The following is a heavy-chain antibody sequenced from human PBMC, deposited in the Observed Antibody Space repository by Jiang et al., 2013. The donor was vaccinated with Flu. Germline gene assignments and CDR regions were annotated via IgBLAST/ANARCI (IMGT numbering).Heavy chain of an antibody. Sequence: SGAEVKKPGSSVKVSCKTSGYTFTRYDINWVRQAAGQGLEWMGWMNPKSGKSGSARDFQGRLTMTSDTSTSTAYMELSGLLSDDTAVYYCARGVTEDFWGQGDSGHRLL. V-gene: IGHV1-8*01. CDR2: MNPKSGKS. CDR1: GYTFTRYD. CDR3: ARGVTEDF. J-gene: IGHJ4*02. D-gene: IGHD2-21*02.